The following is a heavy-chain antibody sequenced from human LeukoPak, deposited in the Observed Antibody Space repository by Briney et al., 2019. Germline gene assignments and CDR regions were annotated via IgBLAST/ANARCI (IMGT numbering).Heavy chain of an antibody. J-gene: IGHJ5*02. V-gene: IGHV4-39*07. CDR1: GGSISSSNYY. D-gene: IGHD2-2*01. Sequence: SETLSLTCTVSGGSISSSNYYWVWQREGPGMELNGRGCTYYSGSTYYNPSLESRVTISVDTSKNQFSLKLSSVTAADTAVYYCARRRCTSCYLCCWFDPWGQGTLVTVSS. CDR2: TYYSGST. CDR3: ARRRCTSCYLCCWFDP.